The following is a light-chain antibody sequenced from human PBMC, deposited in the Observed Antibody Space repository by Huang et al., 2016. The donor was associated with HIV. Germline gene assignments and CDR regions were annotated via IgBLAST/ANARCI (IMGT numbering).Light chain of an antibody. J-gene: IGKJ2*01. Sequence: DIVMTQSPDSLPVSLGERATIKCRSSQSLLDSSNNKNYLAWYQQRPGQPPKLRIYWGSTRESGVPDRFSGGGSGTDFTLTISSLQAEDVAVYYCQQYYSTPRTFGQGTKLEIK. CDR2: WGS. CDR3: QQYYSTPRT. CDR1: QSLLDSSNNKNY. V-gene: IGKV4-1*01.